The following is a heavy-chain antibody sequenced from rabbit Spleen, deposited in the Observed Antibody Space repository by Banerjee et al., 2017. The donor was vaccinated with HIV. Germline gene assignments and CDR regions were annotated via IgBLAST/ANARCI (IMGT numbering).Heavy chain of an antibody. CDR2: IDTSNGDT. J-gene: IGHJ6*02. CDR1: GVSFSSSSY. Sequence: QSLEESGGDLVKPGASLTLTCTASGVSFSSSSYMCWVRQAPGKGLEWIACIDTSNGDTDYANWPKGRFTISKASSTTVTLQMTSLTAADTATYFCARNYVNVLDPWGPGTLVTVS. D-gene: IGHD1-1*01. CDR3: ARNYVNVLDP. V-gene: IGHV1S40*01.